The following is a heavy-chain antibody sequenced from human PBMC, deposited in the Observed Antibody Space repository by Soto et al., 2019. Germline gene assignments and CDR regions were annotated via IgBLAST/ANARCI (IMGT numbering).Heavy chain of an antibody. V-gene: IGHV3-66*01. CDR1: GFTFSSYW. D-gene: IGHD2-2*01. CDR2: ISNRGDT. CDR3: ALPRNYSYMDV. J-gene: IGHJ6*03. Sequence: PGGSLRLSCAASGFTFSSYWMSWVRQAPGKGLEWVSVISNRGDTHYADSVRGRFSLSRDISDNTLHLQMNNLRVEDTAVYYCALPRNYSYMDVWGKGTTVTVSS.